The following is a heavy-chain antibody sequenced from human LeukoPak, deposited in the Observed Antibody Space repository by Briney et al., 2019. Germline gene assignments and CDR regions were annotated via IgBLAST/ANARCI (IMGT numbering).Heavy chain of an antibody. D-gene: IGHD1-7*01. CDR2: ISDSGGIT. CDR3: AKAPRGTYYFDY. Sequence: PGPSLRLSWAASGFIFTGCAIHWVRQAPGEGLEWVSAISDSGGITYYADSVKGRFTIYRDNSKNTLYLQIKRLRAEDTAVYYCAKAPRGTYYFDYWGQGTLVTVSS. CDR1: GFIFTGCA. J-gene: IGHJ4*02. V-gene: IGHV3-23*01.